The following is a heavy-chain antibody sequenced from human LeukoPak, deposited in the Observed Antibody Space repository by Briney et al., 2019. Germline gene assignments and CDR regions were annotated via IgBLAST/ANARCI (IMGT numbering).Heavy chain of an antibody. J-gene: IGHJ4*02. D-gene: IGHD3-16*01. CDR1: GGSISSSNW. Sequence: SGTLSLTCAVSGGSISSSNWWSWVRQPPGKGLEWIGEIYHSGSTNYNPSLKSRVTISVDKSKNQFSLKLSSVTAADTAAYYCARADIEVSYAPGGFDYWGQGTLVTVSS. CDR2: IYHSGST. V-gene: IGHV4-4*02. CDR3: ARADIEVSYAPGGFDY.